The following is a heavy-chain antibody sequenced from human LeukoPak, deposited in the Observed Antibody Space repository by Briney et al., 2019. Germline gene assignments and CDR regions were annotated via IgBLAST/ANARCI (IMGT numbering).Heavy chain of an antibody. D-gene: IGHD3-3*01. CDR3: ARDAISIFGVERAFDI. CDR2: IYTSGST. Sequence: SETLPLTRTVSGGSISSYYWSWIRQPAGKGLEWIGRIYTSGSTNYNPSLKSRVTMSVDTSKNQFSLKLSSVTAADTAVYYCARDAISIFGVERAFDIWGQGTMVTVSS. CDR1: GGSISSYY. V-gene: IGHV4-4*07. J-gene: IGHJ3*02.